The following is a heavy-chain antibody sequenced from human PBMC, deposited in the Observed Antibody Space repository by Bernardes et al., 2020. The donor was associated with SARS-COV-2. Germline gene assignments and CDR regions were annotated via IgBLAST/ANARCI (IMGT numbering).Heavy chain of an antibody. D-gene: IGHD5-18*01. CDR3: ARHVGYNYGYSDY. CDR2: IYFSGSA. CDR1: GGSVSTNGYY. J-gene: IGHJ4*02. V-gene: IGHV4-39*01. Sequence: SETLCLTCTVSGGSVSTNGYYWGWIRQPPGKGLEWIGSIYFSGSAYSNPSLKSRVTVSIDTSKNQCSLKLSSVTAADTASYYCARHVGYNYGYSDYWGQGIMVTVSS.